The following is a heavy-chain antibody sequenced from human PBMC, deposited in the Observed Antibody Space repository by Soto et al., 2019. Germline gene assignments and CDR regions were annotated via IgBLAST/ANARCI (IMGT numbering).Heavy chain of an antibody. CDR2: IYHSVST. CDR3: ARDLTSGVVTRYYYYYYGMDV. CDR1: GYSISSGYY. D-gene: IGHD3-3*01. Sequence: TSETLSLTCAVSGYSISSGYYWGWIRQPPGKGLEWIGSIYHSVSTYYNPSLKSRVTISVYTSKNQFSLKLSSVTAADTAVYYCARDLTSGVVTRYYYYYYGMDVWGQGTTVTVSS. J-gene: IGHJ6*02. V-gene: IGHV4-38-2*02.